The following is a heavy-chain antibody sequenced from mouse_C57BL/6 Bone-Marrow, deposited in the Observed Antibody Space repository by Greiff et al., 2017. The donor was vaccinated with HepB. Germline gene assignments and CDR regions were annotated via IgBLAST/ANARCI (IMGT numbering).Heavy chain of an antibody. CDR3: ATYYSNYPYAMDY. V-gene: IGHV1-53*01. CDR1: GYTFTSYW. D-gene: IGHD2-5*01. Sequence: QVHVKQPGTELVKPGASVKLSCKASGYTFTSYWMHWVKQRPGQGLEWIGNINPSNGGTNYNEKFKSKATLTVDKSSSTAYMQLSSLTSEDSAVYYCATYYSNYPYAMDYWGQGTSVTVSS. J-gene: IGHJ4*01. CDR2: INPSNGGT.